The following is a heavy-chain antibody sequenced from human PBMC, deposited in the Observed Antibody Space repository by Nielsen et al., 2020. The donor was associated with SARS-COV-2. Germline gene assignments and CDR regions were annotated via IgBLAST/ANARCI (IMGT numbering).Heavy chain of an antibody. CDR2: ISRSGYT. D-gene: IGHD5-24*01. V-gene: IGHV3-11*05. CDR3: AREGRKLPLDY. J-gene: IGHJ4*02. CDR1: GFTFSDYY. Sequence: GGSLRLSCAASGFTFSDYYMSWIRQAPGKGLEWVSYISRSGYTNYVDSVKGRFTISRDNAKNSLYLQMNSLRAEDTAVYYCAREGRKLPLDYWGQGTLVTVSS.